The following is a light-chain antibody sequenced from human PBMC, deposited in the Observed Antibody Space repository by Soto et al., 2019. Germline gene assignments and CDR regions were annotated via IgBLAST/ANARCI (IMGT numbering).Light chain of an antibody. J-gene: IGLJ2*01. V-gene: IGLV1-40*01. Sequence: QSMLTQPPSVSGTPGQRVTISCTGSSSNIGAGYDVHWYQQLPGTAPKLLIYVNSNRPSGVPDRFSGSKSGTSASLAITGLQAEDEADYYCQSYDSSLSVVFGGGTKLTV. CDR3: QSYDSSLSVV. CDR2: VNS. CDR1: SSNIGAGYD.